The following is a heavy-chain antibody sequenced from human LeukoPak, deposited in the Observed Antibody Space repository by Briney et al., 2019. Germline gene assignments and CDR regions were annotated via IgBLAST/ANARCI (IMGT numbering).Heavy chain of an antibody. CDR3: ARDRSSSSSGFDY. CDR1: GFTFSSYA. Sequence: GGSLRLSCSASGFTFSSYAMHWVRQAPGKGLEWVAVISYDGSNKYYADSVKGRFTISRDNSKNTLYLQMNSLRAEDTAVYYCARDRSSSSSGFDYWGQGTLVTVSS. D-gene: IGHD6-6*01. CDR2: ISYDGSNK. V-gene: IGHV3-30*04. J-gene: IGHJ4*02.